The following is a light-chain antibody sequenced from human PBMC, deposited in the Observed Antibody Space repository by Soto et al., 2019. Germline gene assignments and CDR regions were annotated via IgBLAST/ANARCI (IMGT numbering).Light chain of an antibody. CDR2: DVI. CDR3: CSYAGSYTHV. V-gene: IGLV2-11*01. Sequence: QSALTQPASVSGSPGQSITISCTGTSSDVGSYNLVSWYQQHPSKAPKLIIYDVIKRPSGVPDRFSGSKSGNTASLTISGLQAEDEADYYCCSYAGSYTHVFGTGTKLTVL. CDR1: SSDVGSYNL. J-gene: IGLJ1*01.